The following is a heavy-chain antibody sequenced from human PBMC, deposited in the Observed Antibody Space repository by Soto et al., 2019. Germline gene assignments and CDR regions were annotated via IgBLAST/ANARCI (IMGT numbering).Heavy chain of an antibody. J-gene: IGHJ4*02. Sequence: QVQLVQSGAEVKKPGSSVKVSCKASGGTFSPYTITWVRQAPGQGLEWMGRIIPMFDITNYALKFQDRVTITADRSTSTAYLELRSLRSEDSAVYFCARDWKSSIPTWAFGGDWGQGTLVTVSS. V-gene: IGHV1-69*08. CDR2: IIPMFDIT. D-gene: IGHD3-10*01. CDR1: GGTFSPYT. CDR3: ARDWKSSIPTWAFGGD.